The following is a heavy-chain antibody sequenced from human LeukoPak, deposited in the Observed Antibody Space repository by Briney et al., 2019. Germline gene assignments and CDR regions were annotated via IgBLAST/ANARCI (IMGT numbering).Heavy chain of an antibody. CDR1: GYTFTKYG. Sequence: ASVKVSCKASGYTFTKYGVSWVRQAPGQGLEWMGWISVYNGNTEYAQKLQGRVTMTTDTSTTTAYMELRSLRSDDTAVYYCATVPPGFWSGDFYYYYYGMDVWGQGTTVTVSS. CDR3: ATVPPGFWSGDFYYYYYGMDV. J-gene: IGHJ6*02. V-gene: IGHV1-18*01. D-gene: IGHD3-3*01. CDR2: ISVYNGNT.